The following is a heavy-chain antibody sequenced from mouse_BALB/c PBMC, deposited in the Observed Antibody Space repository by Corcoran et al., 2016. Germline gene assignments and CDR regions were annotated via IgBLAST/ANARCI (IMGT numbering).Heavy chain of an antibody. CDR2: IDHVNGNT. J-gene: IGHJ1*01. CDR3: ARGDWYFEG. Sequence: EVQLQQSGAELVKPGASVKLSCTASGFNIKDTYMHWVKQRPEQGLEWIGRIDHVNGNTKYDPKFPGKATITADTSSNTAYLQISSLTSEDTAVYYWARGDWYFEGWGAGTTFTVSS. V-gene: IGHV14-3*02. CDR1: GFNIKDTY.